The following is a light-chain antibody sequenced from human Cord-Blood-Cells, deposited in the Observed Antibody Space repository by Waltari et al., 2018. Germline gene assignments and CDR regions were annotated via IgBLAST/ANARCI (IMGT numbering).Light chain of an antibody. J-gene: IGLJ2*01. Sequence: SVLTQPPSASGTPGPWVTISCSGSSSNIGSNTVNWYQQLPRTAPKLLIYSNNQRPSGVPDRFSGSKSGASASLAISGLQSEDEADYYCAAWDDSLNGPVFGGGTKLTVL. CDR3: AAWDDSLNGPV. V-gene: IGLV1-44*01. CDR2: SNN. CDR1: SSNIGSNT.